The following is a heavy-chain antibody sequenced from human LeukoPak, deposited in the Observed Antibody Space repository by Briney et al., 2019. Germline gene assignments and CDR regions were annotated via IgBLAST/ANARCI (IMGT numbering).Heavy chain of an antibody. CDR3: ARPPRYNWSDDPETSDY. Sequence: PGESLKISCKGSGYSFTNYWIGWVRQMPGKGLEWMGIIYPGDSDIRYSPSFQGQVTISVDKSINTAYLQWSTLKASDTAIYYCARPPRYNWSDDPETSDYWGQGTLVTVSS. CDR2: IYPGDSDI. J-gene: IGHJ4*02. CDR1: GYSFTNYW. V-gene: IGHV5-51*01. D-gene: IGHD1-1*01.